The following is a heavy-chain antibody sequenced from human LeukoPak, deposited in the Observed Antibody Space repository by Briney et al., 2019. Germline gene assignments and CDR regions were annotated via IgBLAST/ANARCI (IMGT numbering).Heavy chain of an antibody. Sequence: EASVKVSCKASGYTFTGYYMHWVRQAPGQGLEWMGRINPNSGGTNYAQKFQGRVTMTRDTSISTAYMELCRLRSDDTAVYYCARGGVRYSYGLDAFDIWGQGTMVTVSS. D-gene: IGHD5-18*01. CDR3: ARGGVRYSYGLDAFDI. V-gene: IGHV1-2*06. J-gene: IGHJ3*02. CDR2: INPNSGGT. CDR1: GYTFTGYY.